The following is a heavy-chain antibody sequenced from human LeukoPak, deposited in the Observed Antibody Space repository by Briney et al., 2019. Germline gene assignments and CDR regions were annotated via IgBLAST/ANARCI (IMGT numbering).Heavy chain of an antibody. V-gene: IGHV3-15*01. J-gene: IGHJ3*02. CDR2: IKSKTDGGTT. CDR1: GFSFKNAW. D-gene: IGHD2-15*01. Sequence: GASLRLSCAASGFSFKNAWMTWVRQAPGKGLEWVGHIKSKTDGGTTDYAAPVKGRFTISRDASKNTLYLQMNSLKTDDTAVYYCSGRSNTNIFDGFDIWGQGTMVTVSS. CDR3: SGRSNTNIFDGFDI.